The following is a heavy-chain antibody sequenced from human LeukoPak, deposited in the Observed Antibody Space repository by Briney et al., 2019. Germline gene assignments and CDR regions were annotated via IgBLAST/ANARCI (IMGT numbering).Heavy chain of an antibody. V-gene: IGHV4-59*01. D-gene: IGHD5-18*01. CDR1: GGSISSYY. J-gene: IGHJ4*02. CDR3: ARVLSYGYSYGKGYFDY. CDR2: IYYSGST. Sequence: ASETLSLTCTVSGGSISSYYWSWIRQPPGKGLEWIGYIYYSGSTNYNPSLKSRVTISVDTSKNQFSLKLSSVTAADTAVYYCARVLSYGYSYGKGYFDYWGQGTLVTVSS.